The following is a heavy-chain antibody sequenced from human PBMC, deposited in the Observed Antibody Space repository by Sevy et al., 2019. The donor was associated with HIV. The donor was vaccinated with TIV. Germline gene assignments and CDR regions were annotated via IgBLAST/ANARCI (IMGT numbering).Heavy chain of an antibody. D-gene: IGHD5-18*01. CDR2: INPNSGGT. Sequence: ASVKVSCKASGYTFTGYYMHWVRQAPGQGLVWMGWINPNSGGTNYAQKFQGRVTMTRDTSISTAYMELSRLRSDDTAVYYCARAAKGIQLRGTDFDYWGQGTLVTVSS. J-gene: IGHJ4*02. CDR3: ARAAKGIQLRGTDFDY. CDR1: GYTFTGYY. V-gene: IGHV1-2*02.